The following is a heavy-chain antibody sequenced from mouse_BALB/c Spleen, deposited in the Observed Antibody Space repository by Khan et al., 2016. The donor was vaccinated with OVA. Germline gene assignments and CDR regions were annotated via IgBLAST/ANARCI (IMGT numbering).Heavy chain of an antibody. CDR3: ARSVTITTVVATDFDY. CDR1: GYSITSDYA. V-gene: IGHV3-2*02. J-gene: IGHJ2*01. D-gene: IGHD1-1*01. CDR2: ISYSGRT. Sequence: EVQLQESGPGLVKPSQSLSLTCTVTGYSITSDYAWNWIRQFPGNKLEWMGYISYSGRTSYNPSLKSRISITRDTSQNQFFLQFNSVTTEDTATYYCARSVTITTVVATDFDYWGQGTTLTVSS.